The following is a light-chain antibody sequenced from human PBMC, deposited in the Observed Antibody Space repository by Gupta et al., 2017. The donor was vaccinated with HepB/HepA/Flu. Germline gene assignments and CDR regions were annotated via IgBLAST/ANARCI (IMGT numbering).Light chain of an antibody. V-gene: IGKV2-30*01. J-gene: IGKJ2*01. CDR3: KQKNHCPNT. CDR2: DGS. Sequence: DVVLTQSPHSLPVTGGQPASISFRSSHSIANGDGGVCLSWFQRRPGQAPRRLIYDGSERDSGVPDRFSGSGEGPDFTFIISRVEADDFGVYYCKQKNHCPNTFGQGTKLEI. CDR1: HSIANGDGGVC.